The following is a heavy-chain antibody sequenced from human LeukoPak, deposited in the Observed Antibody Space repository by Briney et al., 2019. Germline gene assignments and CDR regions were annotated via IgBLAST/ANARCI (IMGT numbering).Heavy chain of an antibody. J-gene: IGHJ3*02. CDR3: ARALDYYDSSGYYYFFGSDAFDI. V-gene: IGHV3-21*01. CDR2: ISSSSSYI. D-gene: IGHD3-22*01. Sequence: GSLRLSCAASGFTFSSYSMNWVRQAPGKGLVWVSSISSSSSYIYYADSVKGRFTISRDNAKNSLYLQMNSLRAEDTAVYYCARALDYYDSSGYYYFFGSDAFDIWGQGTMVTVSS. CDR1: GFTFSSYS.